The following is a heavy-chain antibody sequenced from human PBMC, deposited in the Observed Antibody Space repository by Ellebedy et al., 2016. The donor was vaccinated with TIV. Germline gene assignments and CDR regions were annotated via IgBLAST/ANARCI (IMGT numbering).Heavy chain of an antibody. CDR2: IYYSGST. D-gene: IGHD6-19*01. V-gene: IGHV4-61*01. CDR1: GGSVSSGPYY. J-gene: IGHJ3*02. Sequence: SETLSLTXTVSGGSVSSGPYYWSWIRQPPGKGLEWIGYIYYSGSTNYNPSLKSRVTISVDKSKNQFSLKLSSVTAADTAVYYCARAGYSSGWYGFAFDIWGQGTMVTVSS. CDR3: ARAGYSSGWYGFAFDI.